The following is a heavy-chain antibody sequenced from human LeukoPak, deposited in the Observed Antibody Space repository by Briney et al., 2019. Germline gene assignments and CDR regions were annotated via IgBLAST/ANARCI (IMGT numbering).Heavy chain of an antibody. J-gene: IGHJ4*02. CDR3: ARDPFTYYYGSGSSADY. V-gene: IGHV3-30*03. CDR1: GFTFSSYG. D-gene: IGHD3-10*01. Sequence: PGRSLRLSCAASGFTFSSYGMHWVRQAPGKGLEWVAVISYDGSNKYYADSVKGRFTISRDNSKNTLYLQMNSLRAEDTAVYYCARDPFTYYYGSGSSADYWGQGTLVTVSS. CDR2: ISYDGSNK.